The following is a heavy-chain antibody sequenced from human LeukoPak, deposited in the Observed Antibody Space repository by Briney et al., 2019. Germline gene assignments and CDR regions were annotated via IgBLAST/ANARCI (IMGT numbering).Heavy chain of an antibody. D-gene: IGHD3-16*01. CDR3: ARDQARGADY. V-gene: IGHV3-48*04. Sequence: GGSLRLSCAASGFTFSSYAMSWVRQAPGKGLEWVSYISSSSSTIYYADSVKGRFTISRDNAKNSLYLQMNSLRAEDTAVYYCARDQARGADYWGQGTLVTVSS. J-gene: IGHJ4*02. CDR2: ISSSSSTI. CDR1: GFTFSSYA.